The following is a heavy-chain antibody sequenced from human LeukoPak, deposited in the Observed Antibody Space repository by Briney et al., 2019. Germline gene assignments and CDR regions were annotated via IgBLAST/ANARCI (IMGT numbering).Heavy chain of an antibody. CDR1: GYTFTSYY. CDR2: INPSGGST. D-gene: IGHD5-24*01. CDR3: ACVEVATIEWYY. Sequence: ASVKVSCKASGYTFTSYYMHWVRQAPGQGLEWMGIINPSGGSTSYAQKFQGRVTMTRDTSTSTVYMELSSLRSEDTAVYYCACVEVATIEWYYWGQGTLVTVSS. J-gene: IGHJ4*02. V-gene: IGHV1-46*01.